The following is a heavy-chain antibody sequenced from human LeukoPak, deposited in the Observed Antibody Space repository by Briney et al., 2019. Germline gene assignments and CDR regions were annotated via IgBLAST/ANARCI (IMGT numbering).Heavy chain of an antibody. CDR1: GFTFSSYG. Sequence: GGSLRLSCAASGFTFSSYGMHWVRQAPGKRLEWVAVISYDGSNKYYADSVKGRFTISRDNSKNTLYLQMNSLRAEDTAVYYCAKIGGSGWYGIDYWGQGTLVTVSS. J-gene: IGHJ4*02. V-gene: IGHV3-30*18. CDR2: ISYDGSNK. D-gene: IGHD6-19*01. CDR3: AKIGGSGWYGIDY.